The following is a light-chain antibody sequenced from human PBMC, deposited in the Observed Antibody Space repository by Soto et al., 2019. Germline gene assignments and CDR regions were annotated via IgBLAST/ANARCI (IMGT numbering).Light chain of an antibody. Sequence: QSVLTQPPSVSAAPGQKVTISCSGSSSNIGGNSVSWYQQLPGTAPKLLIYDDNKRPSGIPDRFSGSKSGNTASLTVSGLQAEDEADYYCNSYAGSNNYVFGTGTKVTVL. V-gene: IGLV1-51*01. J-gene: IGLJ1*01. CDR3: NSYAGSNNYV. CDR2: DDN. CDR1: SSNIGGNS.